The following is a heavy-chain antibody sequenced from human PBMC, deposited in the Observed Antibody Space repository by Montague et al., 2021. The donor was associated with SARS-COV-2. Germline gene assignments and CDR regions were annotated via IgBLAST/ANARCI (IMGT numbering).Heavy chain of an antibody. J-gene: IGHJ6*02. Sequence: PALGKPTQTLTLTCTFSGFSLSTSGVGVGWIRQPPVKALEWLALIYLDDDTRYSPSLKCRLTITKDTSKNQVVLTVTNMDPVDTATYYCSHHGVADFYYGMDAWGQGTTVTVSS. V-gene: IGHV2-5*02. CDR3: SHHGVADFYYGMDA. D-gene: IGHD4-17*01. CDR2: IYLDDDT. CDR1: GFSLSTSGVG.